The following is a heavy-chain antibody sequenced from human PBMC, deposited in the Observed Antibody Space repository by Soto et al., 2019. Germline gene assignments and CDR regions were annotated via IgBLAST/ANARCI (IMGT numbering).Heavy chain of an antibody. CDR1: GFTFSSYS. J-gene: IGHJ4*02. CDR3: ARFSDSSGYYPGDFDY. V-gene: IGHV3-48*02. Sequence: GGSLRLSCAASGFTFSSYSMNWVRQAPGKGLEWVSYISRSSSTTYYAKSVKGRFTISRDNAKNSLYLQMNSLRDEDTAVYYCARFSDSSGYYPGDFDYWGQGTLVTVSS. D-gene: IGHD3-22*01. CDR2: ISRSSSTT.